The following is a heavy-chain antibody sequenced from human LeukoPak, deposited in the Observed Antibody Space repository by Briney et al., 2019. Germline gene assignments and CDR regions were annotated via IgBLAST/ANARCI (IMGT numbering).Heavy chain of an antibody. CDR2: IYTSGST. Sequence: KPSETLSLTCTVSGGSISSYYWSWIRQPPGKGLEWIGYIYTSGSTNYNPSLKSRVTISVDTSKNQFSLKLSSVTAADTAVYYCARHANWRIAALNYFDYWGQGTLVTVSS. D-gene: IGHD6-6*01. CDR1: GGSISSYY. J-gene: IGHJ4*02. CDR3: ARHANWRIAALNYFDY. V-gene: IGHV4-4*09.